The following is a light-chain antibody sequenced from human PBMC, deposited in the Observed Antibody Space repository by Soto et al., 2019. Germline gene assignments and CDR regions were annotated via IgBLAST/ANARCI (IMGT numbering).Light chain of an antibody. CDR3: QTWGTGFWV. J-gene: IGLJ3*02. CDR1: SGHRSYA. V-gene: IGLV4-69*01. CDR2: INSDDSH. Sequence: QLVLTQSPSASASLGTSVKLSCTLSSGHRSYAIAWHQQQPEKGPRYLMKINSDDSHSKGDGIPDRFSGSSSGAERYLIISSLQSEDEADYYCQTWGTGFWVFGGGTKLTVL.